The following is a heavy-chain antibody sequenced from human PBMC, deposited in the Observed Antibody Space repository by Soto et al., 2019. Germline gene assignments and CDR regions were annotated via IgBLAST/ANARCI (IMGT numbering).Heavy chain of an antibody. D-gene: IGHD4-17*01. CDR3: ARSAMTRLPSAYYYYYYMDV. Sequence: QVQLVESGGGVVQPGRSLRLSCAASGFTFSSYGMHWVRQAPGKGLERVAVIWYDGSNKYYADSVKGRFTISRDNSKNTLYLQMNSLRAEDTGVYYCARSAMTRLPSAYYYYYYMDVWGKGTTVTVSS. CDR1: GFTFSSYG. J-gene: IGHJ6*03. CDR2: IWYDGSNK. V-gene: IGHV3-33*01.